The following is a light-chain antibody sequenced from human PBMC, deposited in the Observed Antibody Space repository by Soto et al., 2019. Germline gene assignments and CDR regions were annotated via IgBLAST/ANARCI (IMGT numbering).Light chain of an antibody. CDR3: GSYIGSNNVGA. Sequence: QSALTQPPSASGSPGQSVTISCTGTSSDVGGFNYVSWYQHHPGKAPKLIIYEVSKRPSGVPDRFSGSKSGNTASLTVSGLQAEDEADYYCGSYIGSNNVGAFGGGTKLTVL. CDR2: EVS. V-gene: IGLV2-8*01. CDR1: SSDVGGFNY. J-gene: IGLJ2*01.